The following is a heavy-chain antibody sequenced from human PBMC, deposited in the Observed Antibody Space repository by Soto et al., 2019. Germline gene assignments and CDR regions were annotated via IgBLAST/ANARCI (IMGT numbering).Heavy chain of an antibody. CDR2: IWYDGSNK. Sequence: GGSLRLSCAASGFTFSSYGMHWVRQAPGKGLEWVAVIWYDGSNKYYADSVKGRFTISRDNSKNTLYLQMNSLRAEDTAVYYCAASGELLEPLDYWGQGTLVTVSS. D-gene: IGHD1-26*01. V-gene: IGHV3-33*01. CDR1: GFTFSSYG. J-gene: IGHJ4*02. CDR3: AASGELLEPLDY.